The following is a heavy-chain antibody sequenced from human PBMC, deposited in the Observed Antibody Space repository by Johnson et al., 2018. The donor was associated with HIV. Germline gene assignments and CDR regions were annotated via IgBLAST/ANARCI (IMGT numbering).Heavy chain of an antibody. Sequence: QVQLVESGGGVVQPGRSLRLSCAASGFTFSSYAMHWVRQAPGKGLEWVAVISYDGSNKYYADSVKGRFTISRDNSKNTLYLQMNILRAEDTAVYYCARDLAAGIPSDAFDIWGQGTMVTVSS. CDR1: GFTFSSYA. J-gene: IGHJ3*02. V-gene: IGHV3-30-3*01. D-gene: IGHD6-25*01. CDR3: ARDLAAGIPSDAFDI. CDR2: ISYDGSNK.